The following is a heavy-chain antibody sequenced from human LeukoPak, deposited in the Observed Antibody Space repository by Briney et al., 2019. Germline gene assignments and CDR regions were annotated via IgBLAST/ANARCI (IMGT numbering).Heavy chain of an antibody. CDR2: IYWDDDK. V-gene: IGHV2-5*02. CDR1: GFSLSTIGVG. D-gene: IGHD1-26*01. CDR3: AHRDPSGGSFDY. J-gene: IGHJ4*02. Sequence: KESGPPLVKPTQTLTLTCTFSGFSLSTIGVGVGWIRQPPGKALEWLALIYWDDDKRYSPSLKSRLTITKDTSKNQVVLTMTNMDPVDTATYYCAHRDPSGGSFDYWGQGTLVTVS.